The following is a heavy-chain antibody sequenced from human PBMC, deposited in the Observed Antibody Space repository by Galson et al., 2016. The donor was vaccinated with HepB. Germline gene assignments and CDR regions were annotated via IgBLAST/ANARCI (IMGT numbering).Heavy chain of an antibody. V-gene: IGHV4-59*01. CDR1: GGSIGGYY. CDR3: ARAQYSVTSYSYYFDY. D-gene: IGHD1-26*01. J-gene: IGHJ4*02. CDR2: ICSNGLT. Sequence: ETLSLTCTVSGGSIGGYYWSWIRQPPGKGLEWIGFICSNGLTNYNPSLKSGVTISLDTSKNQFSLRLSSVTAADTAVYYCARAQYSVTSYSYYFDYWGQGTLVTVSS.